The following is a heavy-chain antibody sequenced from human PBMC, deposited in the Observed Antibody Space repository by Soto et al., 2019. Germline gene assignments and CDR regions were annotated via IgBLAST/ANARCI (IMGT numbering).Heavy chain of an antibody. CDR3: ARGIRSGWETVNFDY. V-gene: IGHV1-8*01. J-gene: IGHJ4*02. D-gene: IGHD6-19*01. CDR2: MNPNSGNT. CDR1: GHTFTSYD. Sequence: ASVKVSCKASGHTFTSYDINWVRQATGQGLEWMGWMNPNSGNTGYAQKFQGRVTMTRNTSISTAYMELSSLRSEDTAVYYCARGIRSGWETVNFDYWGQGTLVTVSS.